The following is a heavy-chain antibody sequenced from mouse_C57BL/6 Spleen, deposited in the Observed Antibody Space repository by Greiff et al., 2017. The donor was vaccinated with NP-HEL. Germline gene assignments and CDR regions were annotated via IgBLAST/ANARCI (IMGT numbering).Heavy chain of an antibody. D-gene: IGHD1-1*01. CDR1: GFTFSSYA. CDR2: ISDGGSYT. V-gene: IGHV5-4*01. J-gene: IGHJ2*01. CDR3: AREGTTGFFDY. Sequence: EVQVVESGGGLVKPGGSLKLSCAASGFTFSSYAMSWVRQTPEKRLEWVATISDGGSYTYYPDNVKGRFTISRDNAKNNLYLQLSHLKSEDTAMYYCAREGTTGFFDYWGQGTTLTVSS.